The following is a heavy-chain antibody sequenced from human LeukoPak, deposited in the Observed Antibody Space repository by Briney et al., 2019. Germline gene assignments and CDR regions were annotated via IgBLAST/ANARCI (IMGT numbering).Heavy chain of an antibody. CDR2: ISSSSYI. CDR3: AKDRGVDTAMLDY. J-gene: IGHJ4*02. V-gene: IGHV3-21*01. Sequence: GGPLRLSCAASGFAFSSYSMNWVRQAPGKGLEWVSSISSSSYIYYADSVKGRFTISRDNSKNTLYLQMNSLRAEDTAVYYCAKDRGVDTAMLDYWGQGTLVTVSS. CDR1: GFAFSSYS. D-gene: IGHD5-18*01.